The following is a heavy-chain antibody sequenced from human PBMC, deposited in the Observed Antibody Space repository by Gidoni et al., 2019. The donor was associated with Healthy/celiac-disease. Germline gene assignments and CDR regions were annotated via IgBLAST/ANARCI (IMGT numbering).Heavy chain of an antibody. Sequence: QVQLVESGGGVVQPGRSLRLSCAASGFPFSSYGMHWVRPAPGKGLEWVAVIWYDGSNKDYADSVKGRFTISRDNSKNTLYLQMNSLRAEDTAVYYCARGAYYCDSREDYWGQGTLVTVSS. D-gene: IGHD3-22*01. V-gene: IGHV3-33*01. J-gene: IGHJ4*02. CDR3: ARGAYYCDSREDY. CDR2: IWYDGSNK. CDR1: GFPFSSYG.